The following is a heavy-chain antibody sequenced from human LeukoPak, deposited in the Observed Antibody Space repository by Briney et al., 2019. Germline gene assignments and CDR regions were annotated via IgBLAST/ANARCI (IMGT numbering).Heavy chain of an antibody. CDR1: GGTFSSYA. D-gene: IGHD6-13*01. V-gene: IGHV1-69*04. CDR2: IIPILGIA. J-gene: IGHJ4*02. CDR3: AREVTAAAGSIGY. Sequence: ASVKVSCKASGGTFSSYAISWVRQAPGQGLEWMGRIIPILGIANYAQKFQGRVTITADKSTSTAYMELSSLRSEDTAMYYCAREVTAAAGSIGYWGQGTLVTVSS.